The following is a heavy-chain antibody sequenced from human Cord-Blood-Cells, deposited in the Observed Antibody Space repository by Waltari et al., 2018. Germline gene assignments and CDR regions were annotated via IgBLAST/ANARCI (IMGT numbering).Heavy chain of an antibody. CDR3: ATELEYSSSSGRAFEI. CDR2: FDPEDCET. D-gene: IGHD6-6*01. J-gene: IGHJ3*02. CDR1: GYPLSELS. V-gene: IGHV1-24*01. Sequence: QVQPVQSGPEVKQPGASVKVSSKVSGYPLSELSMHWVTQAPAKGLEWRGGFDPEDCETIYEQKFQGRVTMTEDTSTDTAYMELSSLRSEDTAVYYCATELEYSSSSGRAFEIWGQGTMVTVSS.